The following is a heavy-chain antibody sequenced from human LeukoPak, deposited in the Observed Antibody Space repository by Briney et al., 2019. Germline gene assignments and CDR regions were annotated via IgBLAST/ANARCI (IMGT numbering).Heavy chain of an antibody. J-gene: IGHJ6*02. CDR2: ISGGGSAT. CDR3: AGGAGVYYYGMDV. Sequence: GGSLRLSCAASGFTFSNYGLSWVRQAPGKGLEWVSAISGGGSATYYADSVKGCFTISRDNSKNTLFLQMNTLRVDDTAVYYCAGGAGVYYYGMDVWGQGTSVTVSS. V-gene: IGHV3-23*01. CDR1: GFTFSNYG.